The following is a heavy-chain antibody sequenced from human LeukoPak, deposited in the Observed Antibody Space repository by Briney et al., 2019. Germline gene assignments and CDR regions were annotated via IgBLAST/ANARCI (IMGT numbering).Heavy chain of an antibody. D-gene: IGHD2-2*01. CDR3: ARDITDDCSSTSCYRIFDY. Sequence: GGSLRLSCAASGFTFSSYWMSWVRQAPGKGLEWVANIKQDGSEKYYVDSVKGRFTISRDNAKNSLYLQMNSLRAEDTAVYYCARDITDDCSSTSCYRIFDYWGQGTLVTVSS. J-gene: IGHJ4*02. V-gene: IGHV3-7*01. CDR1: GFTFSSYW. CDR2: IKQDGSEK.